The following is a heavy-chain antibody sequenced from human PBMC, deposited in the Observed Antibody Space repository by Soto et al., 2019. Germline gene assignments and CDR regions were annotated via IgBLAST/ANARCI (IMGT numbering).Heavy chain of an antibody. CDR3: ARGARDFDY. V-gene: IGHV3-33*01. Sequence: QVQLVESGGGVVQPGRSLRLSCVASGFTFSTYVMHWVRQAPGKGLEWVAVIWYDGSKKYYADSVKGRLTISRDHSKNTLYLQMNSPRAEDTAVYYCARGARDFDYWGQGTLVTVSS. CDR1: GFTFSTYV. CDR2: IWYDGSKK. J-gene: IGHJ4*02. D-gene: IGHD3-16*01.